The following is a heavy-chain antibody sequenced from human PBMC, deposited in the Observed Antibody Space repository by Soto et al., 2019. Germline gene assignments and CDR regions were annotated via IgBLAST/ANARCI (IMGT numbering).Heavy chain of an antibody. CDR1: GGSISSYY. D-gene: IGHD2-15*01. CDR2: IYYSGST. CDR3: ARRWGRSFDY. J-gene: IGHJ4*02. Sequence: LSLTCTVSGGSISSYYWSWIRQPPGKGLEWIGYIYYSGSTSYNPSLKSRVTISVDTSKNQFSLKLSSVTAADTAVYYCARRWGRSFDYWGQGTLVTVSS. V-gene: IGHV4-59*08.